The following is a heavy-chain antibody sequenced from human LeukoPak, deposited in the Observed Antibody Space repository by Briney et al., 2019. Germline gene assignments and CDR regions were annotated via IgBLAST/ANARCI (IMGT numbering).Heavy chain of an antibody. V-gene: IGHV3-21*01. CDR2: IDSSSRYI. CDR3: ARVGGHCTSTSCPPPDY. Sequence: GGSLRLSCAASGFTFSSYNMDWVRQAPGKGLEWVSFIDSSSRYIYQADSVKGRFTVSRDNAKSSVFLQMNSLRAEDTAVYYCARVGGHCTSTSCPPPDYWGQGTLVTASS. D-gene: IGHD2-2*01. CDR1: GFTFSSYN. J-gene: IGHJ4*02.